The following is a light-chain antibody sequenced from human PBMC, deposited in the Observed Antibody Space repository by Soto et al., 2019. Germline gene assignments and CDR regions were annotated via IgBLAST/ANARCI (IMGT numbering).Light chain of an antibody. V-gene: IGKV1-5*01. Sequence: DIQMTQSPSTLSASVGDRVTITCRASQSISSWLAWYQQKPGKAPKLLIYDASSLESGVPSRFSGSGSGTEFPLTLSSLQADDFATYYCQQYNSYSPWTFGQGTKVEIK. J-gene: IGKJ1*01. CDR2: DAS. CDR1: QSISSW. CDR3: QQYNSYSPWT.